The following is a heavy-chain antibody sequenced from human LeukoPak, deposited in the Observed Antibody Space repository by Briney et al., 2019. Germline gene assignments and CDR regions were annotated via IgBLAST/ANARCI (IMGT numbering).Heavy chain of an antibody. CDR2: IYYSGST. V-gene: IGHV4-39*07. J-gene: IGHJ4*02. CDR1: SGSISTSSYY. CDR3: AREMGATRGIDY. Sequence: SETLSLTCTVSSGSISTSSYYWGWIRQPPGKGLEWIGSIYYSGSTYYNPSLKSRVTISVDTSKNQFSLKLSSVTAADTAVYYCAREMGATRGIDYWGQGTLVTVSS. D-gene: IGHD1-26*01.